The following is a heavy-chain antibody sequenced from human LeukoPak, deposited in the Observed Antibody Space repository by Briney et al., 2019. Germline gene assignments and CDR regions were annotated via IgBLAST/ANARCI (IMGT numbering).Heavy chain of an antibody. CDR3: ARGGPSYYYYGMDV. CDR1: GFTVSSNY. CDR2: IYSGGST. D-gene: IGHD2-15*01. J-gene: IGHJ6*02. V-gene: IGHV3-53*01. Sequence: GGSLRLSCAASGFTVSSNYMSWVRQAPGEGLEWVSVIYSGGSTYYADSVKGRFTISRDNSKNTLYLQMNSLRAEDTAVYYCARGGPSYYYYGMDVWGQGTTVTVS.